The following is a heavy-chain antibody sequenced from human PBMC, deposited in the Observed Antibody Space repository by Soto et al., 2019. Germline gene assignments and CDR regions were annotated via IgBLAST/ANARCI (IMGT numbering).Heavy chain of an antibody. V-gene: IGHV3-11*01. J-gene: IGHJ3*02. CDR1: GFTFSDYY. CDR3: ARDGRRYGYCSGGSCYTDAFDI. CDR2: ISSSGSTI. D-gene: IGHD2-15*01. Sequence: PGGSLRLSCAASGFTFSDYYMSWIRQAPGKGLEWVSYISSSGSTIYYADSVKGRFTISRDNAKNSLYLQMNSLRAEDTAVYYCARDGRRYGYCSGGSCYTDAFDIWGQGTMVTVSS.